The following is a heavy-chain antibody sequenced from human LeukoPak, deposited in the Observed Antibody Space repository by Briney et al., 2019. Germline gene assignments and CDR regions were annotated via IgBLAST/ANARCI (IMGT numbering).Heavy chain of an antibody. V-gene: IGHV4-59*01. J-gene: IGHJ1*01. CDR1: GGSISSYY. CDR3: ARVGRYYDSSGYCYAEYFQH. Sequence: SETLSLTCTVSGGSISSYYWSWLRQPPGKGLEWIGYIYYGGSTNYNPSLKSRVTISVDTSNTQFSLKLNSVTAADTAVYYWARVGRYYDSSGYCYAEYFQHWGQGTLVTVSS. CDR2: IYYGGST. D-gene: IGHD3-22*01.